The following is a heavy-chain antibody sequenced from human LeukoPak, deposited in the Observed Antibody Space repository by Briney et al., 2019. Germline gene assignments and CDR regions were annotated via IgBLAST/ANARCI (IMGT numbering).Heavy chain of an antibody. V-gene: IGHV3-7*01. J-gene: IGHJ4*02. Sequence: GGSLRLSCAASGFTFSSYWMSWVRQAPGKGLEWVANIKHDGSDKYFVDSVKGRFTISRDNAKNSLYLQMNSLRVEDTAVYYCAREHDYGDLLFDYWGQGTLVTVSS. CDR3: AREHDYGDLLFDY. CDR2: IKHDGSDK. CDR1: GFTFSSYW. D-gene: IGHD4-17*01.